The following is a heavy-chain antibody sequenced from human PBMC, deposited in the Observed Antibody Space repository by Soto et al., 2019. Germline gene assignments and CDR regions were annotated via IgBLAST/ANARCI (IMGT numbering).Heavy chain of an antibody. D-gene: IGHD3-3*01. CDR1: GYSFTVYH. V-gene: IGHV1-2*02. CDR2: INTDSGGT. Sequence: QVQLVQSGAEVKKPGASVKVSCKASGYSFTVYHMYWVRQAPGQGLEWMGWINTDSGGTKYAQKFEGRVTMSRDTSINTAYMDLSNLISDDTAVYYCAREIRSGYYKYWYFDLWGRGNLITVSS. J-gene: IGHJ2*01. CDR3: AREIRSGYYKYWYFDL.